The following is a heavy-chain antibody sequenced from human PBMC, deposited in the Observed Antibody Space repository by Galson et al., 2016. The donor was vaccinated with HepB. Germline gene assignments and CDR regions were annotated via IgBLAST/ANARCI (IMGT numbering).Heavy chain of an antibody. J-gene: IGHJ4*02. CDR3: ASHTRGQYDSGRYEFNY. V-gene: IGHV1-69*13. Sequence: SVKVSCKASGGTFRTYVINWVRQAPGQGLKWMGGIIPMFGTPNYSQKFQGRLTITADEFTSPAYMDLSGLRSEDTAVYYWASHTRGQYDSGRYEFNYWGQGALVIVSS. CDR1: GGTFRTYV. D-gene: IGHD3-10*01. CDR2: IIPMFGTP.